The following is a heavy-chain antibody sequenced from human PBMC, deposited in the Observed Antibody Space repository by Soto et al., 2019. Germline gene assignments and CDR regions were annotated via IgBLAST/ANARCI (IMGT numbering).Heavy chain of an antibody. CDR1: DFSFRNYV. J-gene: IGHJ6*02. Sequence: GGSLRLSFVASDFSFRNYVMHWVRQAPVKGLGWVADISYDGRNKYYAESVKGRFTISRDNSKNTLYLQMNSLRTEDTAVYYCSKDWRCEKQIYGIDVCGQRTTVTVCS. CDR2: ISYDGRNK. V-gene: IGHV3-30*18. CDR3: SKDWRCEKQIYGIDV. D-gene: IGHD3-3*01.